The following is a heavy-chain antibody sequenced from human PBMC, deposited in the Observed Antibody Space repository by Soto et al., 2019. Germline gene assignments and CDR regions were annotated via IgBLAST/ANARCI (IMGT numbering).Heavy chain of an antibody. Sequence: QVQLQESGPGLVKPSETLSLTCTVSGDSISGYYWSWIRQPPGKGLEWIGYMYYGGSTNYNPSLKSRVTITVDTPENQFSLKFSSVTAADTAVYYCARSRGNYDYFGMDVWGQGTTVTVSS. CDR3: ARSRGNYDYFGMDV. J-gene: IGHJ6*02. CDR2: MYYGGST. CDR1: GDSISGYY. V-gene: IGHV4-59*01.